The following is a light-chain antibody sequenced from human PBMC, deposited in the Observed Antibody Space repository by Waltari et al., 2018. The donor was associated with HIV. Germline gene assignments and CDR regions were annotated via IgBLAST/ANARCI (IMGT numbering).Light chain of an antibody. J-gene: IGLJ2*01. V-gene: IGLV7-46*01. CDR1: PGAVTSGPY. CDR2: ETN. CDR3: LLSYSETDVL. Sequence: QAVVTQETSLTVSPGGTVTLHCGPSPGAVTSGPYAFWFQPTPGQAPKTLIYETNNKHSWTPARFSGSLLGGKAALTLSGAQPEDEADYYCLLSYSETDVLFGGGTKLTVL.